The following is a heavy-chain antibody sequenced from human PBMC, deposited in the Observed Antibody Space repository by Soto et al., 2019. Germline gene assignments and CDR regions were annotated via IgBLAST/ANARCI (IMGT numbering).Heavy chain of an antibody. CDR3: ARVWGWIHYDILTGPGYYGMEV. V-gene: IGHV4-59*01. D-gene: IGHD3-9*01. Sequence: SETLSLTCTVSGGSISSYYWSRIRQPPGKGLEWIGYIYYSGSTNYNPSLKSRVTISVDTSKNQFSLKLSSVTAADTAVYYCARVWGWIHYDILTGPGYYGMEVWGQGTTVTVSS. CDR1: GGSISSYY. J-gene: IGHJ6*02. CDR2: IYYSGST.